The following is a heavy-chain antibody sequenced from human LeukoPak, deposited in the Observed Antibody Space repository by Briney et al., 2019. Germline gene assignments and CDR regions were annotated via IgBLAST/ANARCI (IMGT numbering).Heavy chain of an antibody. D-gene: IGHD1-1*01. J-gene: IGHJ4*02. V-gene: IGHV4-59*01. CDR1: GDSIRNYF. CDR3: ARGALLNVFEY. Sequence: SETLSLTCTVSGDSIRNYFWSWLRQPPGKRLEWIGYISSRGATMYNPSLESRLTFSVDTSKNQFSLMLRSVTTVDTAVYYCARGALLNVFEYWGPGALVSVSS. CDR2: ISSRGAT.